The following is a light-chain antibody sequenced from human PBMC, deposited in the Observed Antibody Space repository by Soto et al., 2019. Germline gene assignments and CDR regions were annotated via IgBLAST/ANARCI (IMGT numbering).Light chain of an antibody. CDR2: SAS. Sequence: TVLTQYPARLSLSPGERATLSCRASQSISDTLAWYQQKPGQAPRLLIYSASRRATGFPARFSGSGSGTDFTLTISSLQSEDFAVYYCQQYNNWPWTFGQGTKVDIK. CDR1: QSISDT. V-gene: IGKV3-15*01. J-gene: IGKJ1*01. CDR3: QQYNNWPWT.